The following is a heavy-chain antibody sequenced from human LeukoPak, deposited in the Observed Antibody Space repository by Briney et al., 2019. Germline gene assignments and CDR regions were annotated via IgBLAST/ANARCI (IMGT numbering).Heavy chain of an antibody. V-gene: IGHV4-34*01. J-gene: IGHJ4*02. CDR1: GGSFSGYY. CDR3: ARLGGYSYGTFTY. D-gene: IGHD5-18*01. Sequence: SETLSLTCAVYGGSFSGYYWSWIRQPPGKGLEWIGEINHSGSTNYNPSLKSRVTISVDTSKNQFSLELSSVTAADTAVYYCARLGGYSYGTFTYWGQGTLVTVSS. CDR2: INHSGST.